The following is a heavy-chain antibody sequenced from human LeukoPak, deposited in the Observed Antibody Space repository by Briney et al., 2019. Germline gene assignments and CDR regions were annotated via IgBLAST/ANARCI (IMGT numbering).Heavy chain of an antibody. CDR2: ISWNSGSI. CDR1: GFTFDDYA. D-gene: IGHD1-26*01. CDR3: AKDGASGSYFS. J-gene: IGHJ5*02. V-gene: IGHV3-9*01. Sequence: GGSLRLSCAASGFTFDDYAMHWVWQAPGKGLEWVSGISWNSGSIGYADSVKGRFTISRDNAKNSLYLQMNSLRAEDTALYYCAKDGASGSYFSWGQGTLVTVSS.